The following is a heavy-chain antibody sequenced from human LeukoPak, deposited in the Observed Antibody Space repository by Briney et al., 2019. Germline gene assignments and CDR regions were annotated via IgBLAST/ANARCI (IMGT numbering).Heavy chain of an antibody. Sequence: GGSLRLSCEASGFTFRSYSMSWVRQAPGKGLEWVSAISGGGSAFYADSVKGRFTISRDNSKNTLYLQMNSLRAEDTAVYYCAKDRGGTMVRGAMEYYFDYWGQGTLVTVSS. J-gene: IGHJ4*02. CDR3: AKDRGGTMVRGAMEYYFDY. V-gene: IGHV3-23*01. CDR2: ISGGGSA. CDR1: GFTFRSYS. D-gene: IGHD3-10*01.